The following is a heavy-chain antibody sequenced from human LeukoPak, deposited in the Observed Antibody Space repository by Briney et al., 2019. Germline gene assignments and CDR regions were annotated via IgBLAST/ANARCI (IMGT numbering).Heavy chain of an antibody. V-gene: IGHV3-64D*06. Sequence: GGSLRLSCSASGFTFRTYTMHWVRQAPGKGLEYVSGVSSNGGSTYYADSVKGRFTISRDNSKNTLYLQLSSLRAEDTAVYYCVKDYYASGRYHWCDPWGQGTLVTVSS. CDR2: VSSNGGST. CDR3: VKDYYASGRYHWCDP. CDR1: GFTFRTYT. D-gene: IGHD3-10*01. J-gene: IGHJ5*02.